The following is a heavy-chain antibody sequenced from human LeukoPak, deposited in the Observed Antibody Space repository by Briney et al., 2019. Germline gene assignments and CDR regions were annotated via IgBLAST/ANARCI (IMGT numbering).Heavy chain of an antibody. CDR2: IHHNGST. D-gene: IGHD7-27*01. V-gene: IGHV4-34*01. CDR1: GGSLTDYY. CDR3: ARDRLGAFDI. J-gene: IGHJ3*02. Sequence: SETLSLTCAVYGGSLTDYYWNWIRQPPGKGLEWIGEIHHNGSTNCNPSLKSRVIMSLDMSKNQFSLNLNSVTAADTAVYYCARDRLGAFDIWGQGTMVTVSS.